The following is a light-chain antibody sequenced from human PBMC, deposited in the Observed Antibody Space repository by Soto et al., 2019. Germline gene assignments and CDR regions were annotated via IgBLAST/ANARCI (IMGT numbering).Light chain of an antibody. J-gene: IGLJ2*01. CDR1: SSNIGNTY. CDR2: DNN. CDR3: GTWDSNLSVGL. Sequence: QSVLTQPPSVSAAPGQTVTISCSGISSNIGNTYVSWFQQLPGTAPKLLIYDNNKRPSGIPDRFSGSKSGTSATLGITGLQTGDEADYYCGTWDSNLSVGLFGGGTKVTVL. V-gene: IGLV1-51*01.